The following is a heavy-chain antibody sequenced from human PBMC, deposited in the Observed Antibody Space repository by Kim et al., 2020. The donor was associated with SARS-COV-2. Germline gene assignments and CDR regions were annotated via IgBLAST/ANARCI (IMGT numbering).Heavy chain of an antibody. CDR2: T. J-gene: IGHJ4*02. V-gene: IGHV4-59*01. D-gene: IGHD3-16*01. Sequence: TNYNPSLKSRVTISVDTSKNQFSLKLSSVTAADTAVYYCARDLGEVAFDYWGQGTLVTVSS. CDR3: ARDLGEVAFDY.